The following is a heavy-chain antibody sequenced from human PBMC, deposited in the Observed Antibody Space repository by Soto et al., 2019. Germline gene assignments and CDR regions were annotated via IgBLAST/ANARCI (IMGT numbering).Heavy chain of an antibody. CDR3: GRGGIVGGVAPYYYNMNA. Sequence: PGGSLRLSCAASGFTFSDYYMSWIRQAPGKGLEWVSYISSSGSTIYYADSVKGRFTISRDNAKNSLYLQMNSLGAEDTPVFFGGRGGIVGGVAPYYYNMNAWGKGPTVTV. CDR1: GFTFSDYY. D-gene: IGHD2-15*01. CDR2: ISSSGSTI. V-gene: IGHV3-11*01. J-gene: IGHJ6*03.